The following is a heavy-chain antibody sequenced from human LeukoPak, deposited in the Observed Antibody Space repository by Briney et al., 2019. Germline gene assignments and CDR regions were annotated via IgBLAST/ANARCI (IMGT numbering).Heavy chain of an antibody. V-gene: IGHV4-61*01. CDR2: IYYSGST. Sequence: PSETLSLTCTVSDGSVSSGSYYWSWIRQPPGKGLEWIGYIYYSGSTNYNPSLKSRVTISVDTSKNQFSLKLSSVTAADTAVYYCARERVTGYYYYMDVWGKGTTVTVSS. CDR1: DGSVSSGSYY. CDR3: ARERVTGYYYYMDV. D-gene: IGHD1-20*01. J-gene: IGHJ6*03.